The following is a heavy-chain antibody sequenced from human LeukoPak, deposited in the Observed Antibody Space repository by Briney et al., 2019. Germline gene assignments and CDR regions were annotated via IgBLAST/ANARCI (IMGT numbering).Heavy chain of an antibody. Sequence: GGSLRLSCAASGFTFSSYWMHWVRQAPGKGLVWVSRIYIDGGTTTYADSVKGRFTISRDNSKNTLYLQMNSLRAEDTAVYYCAREEYSSGWYGPPDYWGQGTLVTVSS. CDR2: IYIDGGTT. D-gene: IGHD6-19*01. CDR3: AREEYSSGWYGPPDY. J-gene: IGHJ4*02. CDR1: GFTFSSYW. V-gene: IGHV3-74*01.